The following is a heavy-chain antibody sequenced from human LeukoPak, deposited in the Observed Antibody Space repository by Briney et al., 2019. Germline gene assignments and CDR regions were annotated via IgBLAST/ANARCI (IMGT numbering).Heavy chain of an antibody. CDR3: ATYYDSSGYYSYFDY. D-gene: IGHD3-22*01. Sequence: SESLSLTCAVDAGSFSGYYWSWVRQPPGKGLEWIGEINHSGSTNYNPSLRSRVTISVDTPKNQFSMKLSSVTAADKAVYYCATYYDSSGYYSYFDYWGKGTLVTVSS. CDR2: INHSGST. CDR1: AGSFSGYY. J-gene: IGHJ4*02. V-gene: IGHV4-34*01.